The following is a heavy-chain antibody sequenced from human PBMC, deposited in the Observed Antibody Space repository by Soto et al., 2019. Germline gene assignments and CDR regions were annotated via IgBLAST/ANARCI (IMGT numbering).Heavy chain of an antibody. D-gene: IGHD2-2*02. CDR2: INSGNGKT. CDR1: GFTFTSYT. V-gene: IGHV1-3*01. J-gene: IGHJ2*01. Sequence: QVQLVQSGAEVKKPGASVKISCETTGFTFTSYTFHWVRQAPGQRLEWVGWINSGNGKTEYSQNLQDRVTLTRDTSANTVFLELRTLPSDDTATYYCARDRYTANWYFDLWGRGTLVIVSS. CDR3: ARDRYTANWYFDL.